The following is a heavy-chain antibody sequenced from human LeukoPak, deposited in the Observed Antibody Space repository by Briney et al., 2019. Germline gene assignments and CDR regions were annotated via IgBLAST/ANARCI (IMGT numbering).Heavy chain of an antibody. V-gene: IGHV1-24*01. Sequence: GASVKVSCKVSGYTLTELSMHWVRQAPGKGLEWMGGFDPEDGETIYAQKFQGRVTMTRNTSISTAYMELSSLRSEDTAVYYCARRTGYCSGGSCPNWFDPWGQGTLVTVSS. J-gene: IGHJ5*02. D-gene: IGHD2-15*01. CDR3: ARRTGYCSGGSCPNWFDP. CDR2: FDPEDGET. CDR1: GYTLTELS.